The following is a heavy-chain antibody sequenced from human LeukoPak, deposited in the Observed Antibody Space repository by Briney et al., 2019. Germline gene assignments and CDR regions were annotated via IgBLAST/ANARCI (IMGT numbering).Heavy chain of an antibody. CDR2: IYYSGNT. CDR3: ASTYGDYSLSSGI. J-gene: IGHJ4*02. D-gene: IGHD4-17*01. Sequence: PSETLSLTCAVSGYSISSGYYWGWIRQPPGKPLEWIGYIYYSGNTRYNPSLKSRLTISIDTSKNQFSLRLSSVTAADTAVYYCASTYGDYSLSSGIWGQGTLVTVSS. V-gene: IGHV4-61*01. CDR1: GYSISSGYY.